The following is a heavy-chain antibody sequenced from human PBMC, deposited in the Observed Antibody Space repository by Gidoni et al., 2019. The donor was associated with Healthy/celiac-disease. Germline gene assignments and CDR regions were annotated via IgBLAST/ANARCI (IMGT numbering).Heavy chain of an antibody. J-gene: IGHJ6*02. D-gene: IGHD6-19*01. CDR2: INSDGSST. V-gene: IGHV3-74*01. CDR3: ARDLGSGWDYYYYGMDV. Sequence: EVQLVESGGGLVQPGGSLRLSCAASGFTFSSNWMQWVRQAPGKGLVWVSRINSDGSSTSYADSVKGRFTISRDNAKNTLYLQMNSLRAEDTAVYYCARDLGSGWDYYYYGMDVWGQGTTVTVSS. CDR1: GFTFSSNW.